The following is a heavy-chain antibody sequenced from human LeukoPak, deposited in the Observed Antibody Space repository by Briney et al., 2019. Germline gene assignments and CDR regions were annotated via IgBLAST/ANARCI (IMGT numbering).Heavy chain of an antibody. Sequence: PSDTQSLTCSLSGRSISSSSYHWGWIPQTRGKGLEWIGSMYYRGTTYAHWSVKCPLTLSIDTSNNQFSLKMTSVAAADTAVYFCAREYSRSVVAGSRPDLWGRGLVVTVSA. CDR2: MYYRGTT. CDR3: AREYSRSVVAGSRPDL. V-gene: IGHV4-39*02. J-gene: IGHJ4*02. D-gene: IGHD2-21*01. CDR1: GRSISSSSYH.